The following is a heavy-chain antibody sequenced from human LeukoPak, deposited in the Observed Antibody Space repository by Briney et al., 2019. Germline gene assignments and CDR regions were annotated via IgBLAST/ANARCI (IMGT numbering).Heavy chain of an antibody. V-gene: IGHV1-69*13. CDR1: GGTFSSYA. J-gene: IGHJ3*02. D-gene: IGHD3-22*01. Sequence: GASVKVSCKASGGTFSSYAISWVRQAPGQGLEWMGGIIPIFGTANYAQKFQGRVTITADESTSTAYMELSSLRSEDTAVYYCARAYDSSGYDAFDIWGQGTMVTVSS. CDR3: ARAYDSSGYDAFDI. CDR2: IIPIFGTA.